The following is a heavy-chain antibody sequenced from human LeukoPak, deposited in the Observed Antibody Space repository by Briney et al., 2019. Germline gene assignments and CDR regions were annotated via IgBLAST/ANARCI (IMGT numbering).Heavy chain of an antibody. J-gene: IGHJ4*02. V-gene: IGHV4-59*01. D-gene: IGHD6-6*01. CDR1: GGSISSYY. Sequence: SETLSLTCTVSGGSISSYYWSWIRLPPGKGLEWIGYIYYSGSTNYNPSLKSRVTISVDTSKNQFSLKLSSVTAADTAVYYCARGMSSSEDFDYWGQGTLVTVSS. CDR2: IYYSGST. CDR3: ARGMSSSEDFDY.